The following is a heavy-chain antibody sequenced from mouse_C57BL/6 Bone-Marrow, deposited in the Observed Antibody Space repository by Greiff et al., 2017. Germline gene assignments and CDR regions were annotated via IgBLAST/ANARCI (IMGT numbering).Heavy chain of an antibody. CDR3: ARHYEGAMDY. CDR1: GFTFSDYY. V-gene: IGHV5-12*01. D-gene: IGHD2-3*01. J-gene: IGHJ4*01. Sequence: EVKLVESGGGLVQPGGSLKLSCAASGFTFSDYYMYWVRQTPEKRLEWVAYISNGGGSTYYPDTVKGRFTISRDNAKNTLYLQMSRLKSEDTAMYYCARHYEGAMDYWGQGTSVTVSS. CDR2: ISNGGGST.